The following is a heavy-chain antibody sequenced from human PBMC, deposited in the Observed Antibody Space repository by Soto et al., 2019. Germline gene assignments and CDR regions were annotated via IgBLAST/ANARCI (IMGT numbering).Heavy chain of an antibody. CDR2: FSLSGTT. Sequence: QVQLQESGPGLMKPSETLSLTCTVSGASITGSSYWSWIRQPAGKGLEWIGRFSLSGTTSYNPSLRRRVTMSADVYKNQFSLRLTSVTAADTALYYCARGMTPPGAPAWYYFDSWGQGTLVTVSS. J-gene: IGHJ4*02. V-gene: IGHV4-4*07. D-gene: IGHD2-8*02. CDR1: GASITGSSY. CDR3: ARGMTPPGAPAWYYFDS.